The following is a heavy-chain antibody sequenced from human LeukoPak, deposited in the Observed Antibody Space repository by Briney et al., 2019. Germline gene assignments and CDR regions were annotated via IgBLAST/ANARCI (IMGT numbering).Heavy chain of an antibody. V-gene: IGHV1-46*01. CDR3: ARDGGPDYYDSSGYLPDY. D-gene: IGHD3-22*01. CDR2: INPSGGGT. Sequence: ASVKVSCKASGYTFTSYYMHWVRQAPGQGLEWMGIINPSGGGTSYAQKFQGRVTMTRDTSTSTVYMELSSLRSEDTAVYYCARDGGPDYYDSSGYLPDYWGQGTLVTVSS. CDR1: GYTFTSYY. J-gene: IGHJ4*02.